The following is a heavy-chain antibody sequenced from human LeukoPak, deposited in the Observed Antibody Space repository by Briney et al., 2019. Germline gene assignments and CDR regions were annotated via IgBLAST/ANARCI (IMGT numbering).Heavy chain of an antibody. Sequence: SETLSLTCGVSGGSISGTNWWSWVRQPPGQGLEWIGEISLAGQTNYDPSLNGRVTMSLDKSSNQLSLHLTSVTAADTATYFCSRESGPFCPFGYWGQGALVIVSS. V-gene: IGHV4/OR15-8*02. CDR2: ISLAGQT. J-gene: IGHJ4*02. D-gene: IGHD1-26*01. CDR3: SRESGPFCPFGY. CDR1: GGSISGTNW.